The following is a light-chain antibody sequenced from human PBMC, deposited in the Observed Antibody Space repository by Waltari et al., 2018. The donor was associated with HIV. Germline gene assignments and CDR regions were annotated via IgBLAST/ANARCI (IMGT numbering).Light chain of an antibody. CDR1: QSLVYSDGKNY. V-gene: IGKV2-30*01. J-gene: IGKJ1*01. Sequence: DVVMTQSPLSLPVTLGQSASISCKSSQSLVYSDGKNYLDWIQQRPGQSPRRLIYEVSKRDSGVPDRFSGSGSGTDFTLKISRVEAEDVGISYCMQGTHWPRTFGQGTKVEI. CDR3: MQGTHWPRT. CDR2: EVS.